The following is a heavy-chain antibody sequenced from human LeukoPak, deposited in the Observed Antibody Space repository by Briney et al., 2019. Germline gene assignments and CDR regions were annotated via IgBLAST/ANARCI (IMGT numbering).Heavy chain of an antibody. V-gene: IGHV3-66*02. CDR1: GFTVRANY. CDR2: IFGGDT. CDR3: GREKIEEVAKLTFNWVATYYSHYMDV. Sequence: GGSLRLSRAASGFTVRANYMNWVRQAPGKGLEWVSVIFGGDTYYADSVKGRFTISRDESKNTVYLQMTSLRPEDTAVYYCGREKIEEVAKLTFNWVATYYSHYMDVWGKGTTVTVSS. J-gene: IGHJ6*03. D-gene: IGHD5-24*01.